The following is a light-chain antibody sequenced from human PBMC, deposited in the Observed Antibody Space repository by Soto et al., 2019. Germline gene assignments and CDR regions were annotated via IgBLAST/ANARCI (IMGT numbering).Light chain of an antibody. Sequence: QSVLTQPPSASGTPGQRVTISCSGSSSNIGSNTVNWYQQLPGTAPKLLISSNNQRPSGVPDRFSGSKSGTSASLAISGLQSEDEADYYCAAWDDSLNGLFGGGTKLTVL. V-gene: IGLV1-44*01. CDR1: SSNIGSNT. CDR2: SNN. CDR3: AAWDDSLNGL. J-gene: IGLJ2*01.